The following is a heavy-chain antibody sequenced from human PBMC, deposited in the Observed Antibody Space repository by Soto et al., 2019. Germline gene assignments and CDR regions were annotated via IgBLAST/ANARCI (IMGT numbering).Heavy chain of an antibody. CDR3: ARQRATVVTQAYFDH. Sequence: SETLSLTCIVSGESISSSSYYWGWIRQPPGKGLEWIGSIYYSGRTYYNPSFKSRVTISIDTSKNQFSLKLSSVTATDTAVYYCARQRATVVTQAYFDHWGQGALVTVSS. D-gene: IGHD2-21*02. J-gene: IGHJ4*02. CDR2: IYYSGRT. V-gene: IGHV4-39*01. CDR1: GESISSSSYY.